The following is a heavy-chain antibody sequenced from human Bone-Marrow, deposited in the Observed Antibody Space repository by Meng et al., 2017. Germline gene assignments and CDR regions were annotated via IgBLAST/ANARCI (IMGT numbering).Heavy chain of an antibody. J-gene: IGHJ4*02. V-gene: IGHV4-59*01. CDR3: ARGKKYSSGWYGEIGY. Sequence: HVQLQEPGSGLWHPSGTPSLTRAVSGCSFSSDYWSWFRQPPGKGLELIVYISYSGSTNDNPSLKSRVTISVDTSKNQFSLKLSSVTAADTAVYYCARGKKYSSGWYGEIGYWGQGTLVIVSS. D-gene: IGHD6-19*01. CDR1: GCSFSSDY. CDR2: ISYSGST.